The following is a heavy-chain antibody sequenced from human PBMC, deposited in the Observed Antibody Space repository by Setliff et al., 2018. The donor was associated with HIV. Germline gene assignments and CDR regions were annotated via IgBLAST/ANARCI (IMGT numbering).Heavy chain of an antibody. D-gene: IGHD5-18*01. Sequence: SETLSLTCTVSGGSISTYYWSWIRQSPGNGLEWIGYIYYSGSTKYNPSLKSRLTISVDTSKNQFSLKLRSVTAADTAFYYCARGVTHPPPFGAFDIWGLGTLVTVSS. CDR1: GGSISTYY. J-gene: IGHJ3*02. V-gene: IGHV4-59*01. CDR2: IYYSGST. CDR3: ARGVTHPPPFGAFDI.